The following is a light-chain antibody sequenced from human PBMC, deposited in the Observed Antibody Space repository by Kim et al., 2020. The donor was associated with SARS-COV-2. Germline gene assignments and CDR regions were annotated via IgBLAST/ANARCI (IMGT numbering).Light chain of an antibody. CDR1: QSVSRNY. J-gene: IGKJ1*01. CDR3: QQYDNSWT. CDR2: GAS. Sequence: LSPGERAPLSCRASQSVSRNYVAWYQQRLGQAPRLLIHGASSRATGIPLRFSGSGSGTDFTLTITRLEPEDFAVYYCQQYDNSWTFGQGTKVEIK. V-gene: IGKV3-20*01.